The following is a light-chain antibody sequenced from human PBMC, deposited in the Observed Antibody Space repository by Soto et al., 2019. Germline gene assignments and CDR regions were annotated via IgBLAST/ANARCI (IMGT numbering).Light chain of an antibody. CDR3: QQWGTT. CDR1: QSVSSN. V-gene: IGKV3-15*01. Sequence: EIVMTQSPAPLSVSPGERATLSCRASQSVSSNLAWYQQKPGQAPRLLIYGASTRATGIPARFSGSGSGTEFTLTISSLQSEDFAVYYCQQWGTTFGGGTKVEIK. CDR2: GAS. J-gene: IGKJ4*01.